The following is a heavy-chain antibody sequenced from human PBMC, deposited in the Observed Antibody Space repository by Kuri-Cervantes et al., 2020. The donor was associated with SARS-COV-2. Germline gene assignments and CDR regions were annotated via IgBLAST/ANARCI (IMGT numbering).Heavy chain of an antibody. CDR2: IDPIYGST. CDR1: GYTFTSNF. V-gene: IGHV1-46*01. CDR3: ARRSSDYYWAMDY. D-gene: IGHD3-22*01. J-gene: IGHJ4*02. Sequence: ASVKVSCKAPGYTFTSNFMHWVRQATGQGLEWMGVIDPIYGSTTSAQKFQGRVTMTRDRSTSTVYMELSSLRSEDTAVYYCARRSSDYYWAMDYWGQGALVTVSS.